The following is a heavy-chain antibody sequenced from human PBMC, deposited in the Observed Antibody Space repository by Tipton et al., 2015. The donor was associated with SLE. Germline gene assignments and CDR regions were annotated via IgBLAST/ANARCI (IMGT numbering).Heavy chain of an antibody. CDR1: GGSISSHY. D-gene: IGHD3-22*01. CDR2: IFYSGSFSGGST. J-gene: IGHJ4*02. CDR3: ARDSPYDSSGYYSDY. V-gene: IGHV4-39*07. Sequence: TLSLTCTVSGGSISSHYWGRIRQPPGKGLEWIGSIFYSGSFSGGSTYYNPSLKSRVTISVDTSKNQFSLKLSSVTAADTAIYYCARDSPYDSSGYYSDYWGQGTQVTVSS.